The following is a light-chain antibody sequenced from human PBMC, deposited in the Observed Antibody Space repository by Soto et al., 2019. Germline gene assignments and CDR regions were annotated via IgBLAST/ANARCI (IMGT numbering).Light chain of an antibody. V-gene: IGKV1-39*01. Sequence: DIQMTQSPSSLSASVGDRVTIACRTSQSISSYVSWYQQKPGKAPELLIYAASSLQSGVPSRSSGSGSGTDFILNIRSVQPEDFATYYCQQSYSAPWTFGQGNKVEIK. CDR1: QSISSY. J-gene: IGKJ1*01. CDR3: QQSYSAPWT. CDR2: AAS.